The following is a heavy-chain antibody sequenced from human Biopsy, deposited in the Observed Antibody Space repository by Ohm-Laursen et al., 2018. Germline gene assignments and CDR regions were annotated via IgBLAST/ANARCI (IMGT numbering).Heavy chain of an antibody. V-gene: IGHV3-33*01. CDR3: ARPTNARAGGAPFDI. J-gene: IGHJ3*02. CDR2: LWYDGTDK. D-gene: IGHD1-1*01. Sequence: SLRLSCAASGFSFSSYGMHWVRQAPGKGLEWVAVLWYDGTDKYYADSVKGRFTISRDNSKNTLYLQMNSLRAEDTAMYYCARPTNARAGGAPFDIWGQGTMVTVSS. CDR1: GFSFSSYG.